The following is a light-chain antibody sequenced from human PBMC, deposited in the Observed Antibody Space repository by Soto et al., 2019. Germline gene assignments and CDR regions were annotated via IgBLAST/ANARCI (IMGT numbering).Light chain of an antibody. CDR2: AAS. CDR3: LQTYSSWT. Sequence: DIQMTQSPSSLSASVGDRVTITCRASQSIVTYLNWYQQKPGKVPKLLIYAASRLQSGVSSRFSGSGSGTDFTLTISSLQPEDSATYYCLQTYSSWTFGQGTKLEIK. J-gene: IGKJ1*01. CDR1: QSIVTY. V-gene: IGKV1-39*01.